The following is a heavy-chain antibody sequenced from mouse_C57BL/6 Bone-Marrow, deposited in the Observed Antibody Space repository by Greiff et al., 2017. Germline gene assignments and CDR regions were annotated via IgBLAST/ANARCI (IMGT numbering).Heavy chain of an antibody. Sequence: EVKVEESGGGLVQPGESLKLSCESNEYEFPSHDMSWVRKTPEKRLELVAAINSDGGSTSYPDTMERRFIISRDNTKKTLYLQMSSLRSEDTALYYCARHGYGYYAMDYWGQGTSVTVSS. D-gene: IGHD2-2*01. CDR3: ARHGYGYYAMDY. CDR1: EYEFPSHD. J-gene: IGHJ4*01. CDR2: INSDGGST. V-gene: IGHV5-2*03.